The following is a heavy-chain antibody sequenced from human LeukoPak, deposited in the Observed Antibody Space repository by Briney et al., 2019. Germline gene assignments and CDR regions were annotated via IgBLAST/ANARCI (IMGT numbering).Heavy chain of an antibody. CDR1: GFTFNSYA. CDR3: AREGGPYRPLDY. Sequence: SGGSLRLSCAASGFTFNSYAMSWVRQPPGKGLEWIGEVNLQGSTNYNPSLMGRVAISVDTSENHISLQLTSVTAADTAVYYCAREGGPYRPLDYSGQGTLVTVSS. V-gene: IGHV4-34*01. J-gene: IGHJ4*02. CDR2: VNLQGST.